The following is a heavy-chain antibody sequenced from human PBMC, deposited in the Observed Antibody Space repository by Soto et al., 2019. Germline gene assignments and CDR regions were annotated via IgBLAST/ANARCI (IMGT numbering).Heavy chain of an antibody. CDR1: GFTFSSNA. D-gene: IGHD2-15*01. V-gene: IGHV3-23*01. J-gene: IGHJ4*02. CDR2: ISSSGGST. Sequence: EVQLLESGGGLVQPGGSLRLSCAASGFTFSSNAMSWVRQAPGKGLEWVSGISSSGGSTYYADFVKGRFTISRDNSKNMLYLQMNNLRAEDTAVYYCAKAQGGSYFDYWGQGTLVTVSS. CDR3: AKAQGGSYFDY.